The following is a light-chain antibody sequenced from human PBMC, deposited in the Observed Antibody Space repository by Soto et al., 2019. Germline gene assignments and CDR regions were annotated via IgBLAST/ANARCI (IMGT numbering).Light chain of an antibody. CDR1: NSNIGGNT. CDR3: CSYAGSSTWV. Sequence: QSVLTQPPSASGTPGQRVTISCSGSNSNIGGNTVNWFQQLPGAAPKLLIYTNYQRPSGVPDRFSGSKSGTSASLAISGLQAEDEADYYCCSYAGSSTWVFGGGTKLTVL. J-gene: IGLJ3*02. V-gene: IGLV1-44*01. CDR2: TNY.